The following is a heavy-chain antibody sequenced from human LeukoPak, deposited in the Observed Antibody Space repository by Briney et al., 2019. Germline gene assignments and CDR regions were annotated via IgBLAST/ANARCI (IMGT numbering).Heavy chain of an antibody. V-gene: IGHV3-30*02. Sequence: PGGSLRLSCAASGFTFSSYGMHWVRQAPGKGLEWVAFIRFDGSNKYYADSVKGRFTISRDNSMNTLYLQMNSLRAEDTAVYYCAKFAWPHYYMDVWGKGTTVTISS. CDR2: IRFDGSNK. J-gene: IGHJ6*03. CDR1: GFTFSSYG. CDR3: AKFAWPHYYMDV.